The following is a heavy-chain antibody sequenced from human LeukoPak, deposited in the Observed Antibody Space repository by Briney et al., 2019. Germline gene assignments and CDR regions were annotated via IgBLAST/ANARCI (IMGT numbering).Heavy chain of an antibody. CDR2: INSAGST. J-gene: IGHJ4*02. Sequence: GGSLRLSCAASGFTFSSYAMSWVRQAPGKGLEWVSAINSAGSTYYGDSVRGRFTISRDNSKNVLYLQMNSLRAEDTALYYCAKDQNTVATAPFDYWGQGALVTVSS. D-gene: IGHD4-17*01. V-gene: IGHV3-23*01. CDR1: GFTFSSYA. CDR3: AKDQNTVATAPFDY.